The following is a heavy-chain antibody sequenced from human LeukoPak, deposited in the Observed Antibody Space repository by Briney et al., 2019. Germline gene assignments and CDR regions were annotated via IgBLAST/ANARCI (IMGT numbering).Heavy chain of an antibody. J-gene: IGHJ4*02. D-gene: IGHD3-16*01. Sequence: GASVKVSCKASGYAFTNYAMHWLRQAPGQRLEWVGWINAASGNTKYSQRLQGRITITRDTSASTVYMQLSSLRSEDSAVYYCARDRYYDDRSVFKLDFWGQGSLVTVSS. V-gene: IGHV1-3*01. CDR2: INAASGNT. CDR1: GYAFTNYA. CDR3: ARDRYYDDRSVFKLDF.